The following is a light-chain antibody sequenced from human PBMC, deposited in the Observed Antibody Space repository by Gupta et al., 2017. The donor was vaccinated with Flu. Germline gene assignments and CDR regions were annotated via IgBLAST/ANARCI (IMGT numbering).Light chain of an antibody. Sequence: SSDIGAYKYVSWYQQLPGKAPKFLMYEVNNRPSGISDRFSGPKSGNTASLTISGLQTEDEADYYCFSYTTRSTPYVFGTGTQVTVI. CDR3: FSYTTRSTPYV. CDR2: EVN. V-gene: IGLV2-14*01. J-gene: IGLJ1*01. CDR1: SSDIGAYKY.